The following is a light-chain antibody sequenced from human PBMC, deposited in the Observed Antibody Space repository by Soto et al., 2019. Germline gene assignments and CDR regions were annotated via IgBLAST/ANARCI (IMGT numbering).Light chain of an antibody. CDR2: GAS. V-gene: IGKV3-15*01. J-gene: IGKJ5*01. CDR3: EQYNNWFSIT. Sequence: EIVLTQSPGTLSLSPGERATLSCRASQSVSSNLAWYQQKPGQAPRLLIYGASTRATGIPARFSGSGFGTEFTLTISSLQPEDFAVYYCEQYNNWFSITFGQGTRLEIK. CDR1: QSVSSN.